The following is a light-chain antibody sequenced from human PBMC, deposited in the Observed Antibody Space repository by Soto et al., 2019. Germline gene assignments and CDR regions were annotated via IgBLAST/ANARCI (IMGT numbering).Light chain of an antibody. CDR3: SSYGGSNNFYV. CDR1: SSDVGGYNY. Sequence: QSVLTQPASVSGSPGQSITLSCTGTSSDVGGYNYVSWYQLHPGKAPKLIVYEVNHRPSGLSNRFSGSKSGNTASLTISGLQAEDEGDYYCSSYGGSNNFYVFGTGTKVTVL. J-gene: IGLJ1*01. V-gene: IGLV2-14*01. CDR2: EVN.